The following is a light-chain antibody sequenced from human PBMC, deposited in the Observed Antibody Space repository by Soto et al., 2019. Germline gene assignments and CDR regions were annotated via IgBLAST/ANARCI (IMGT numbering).Light chain of an antibody. J-gene: IGLJ2*01. CDR3: SSYTSSITVV. Sequence: QSALTQPASVSGSPGQSITIYCTGTSSDVGGYNYVSWYQQHPGKVPKLMIYDVTNRPSGVSNRFSGSKSGNTASLTISGLQAEDEADYYCSSYTSSITVVFGGGTKVTVL. CDR1: SSDVGGYNY. CDR2: DVT. V-gene: IGLV2-14*01.